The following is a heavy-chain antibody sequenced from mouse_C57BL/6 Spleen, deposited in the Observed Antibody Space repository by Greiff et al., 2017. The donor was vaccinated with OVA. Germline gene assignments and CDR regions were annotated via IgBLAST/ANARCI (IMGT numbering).Heavy chain of an antibody. D-gene: IGHD2-4*01. Sequence: EVKLEESGGGLVKPGGSLKLSCAASGFTFSDYGMHWVRQAPEQGLEWVAYISSGSSTIYYADTVKGRFTLSRDNAKNTLFLQMTSLRSEDTAMYYCASGGLRRAMDYWGQGTSVTVSS. V-gene: IGHV5-17*01. CDR2: ISSGSSTI. CDR3: ASGGLRRAMDY. CDR1: GFTFSDYG. J-gene: IGHJ4*01.